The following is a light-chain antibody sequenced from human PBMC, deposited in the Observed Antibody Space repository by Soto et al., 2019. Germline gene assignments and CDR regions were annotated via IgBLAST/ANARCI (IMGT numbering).Light chain of an antibody. CDR2: EVS. CDR1: SSDVGGYNY. J-gene: IGLJ2*01. Sequence: QSVLTQPASVSGSPGQSITISCTGTSSDVGGYNYVSWYQQHPGKAPKLMIYEVSNRPSGVSNRFSGSKSGNTASLTSSGLQAEDEADYSCSSYTSSSTLDVVFGGGTKLTVL. V-gene: IGLV2-14*01. CDR3: SSYTSSSTLDVV.